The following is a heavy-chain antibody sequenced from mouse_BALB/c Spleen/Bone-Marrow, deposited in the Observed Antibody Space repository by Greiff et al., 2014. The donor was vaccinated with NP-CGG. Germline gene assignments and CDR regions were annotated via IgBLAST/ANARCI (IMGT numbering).Heavy chain of an antibody. J-gene: IGHJ4*01. CDR2: IRNKANGYTT. Sequence: EVKLVESGGGLVQPGGSLRLSCATSGFTFTDYYMSWVRQSPGKALEWLGFIRNKANGYTTEYSASVKGRFTISRDNSQSILYLQMNTLRAEDSATYYCARDDYYAMDYWGQGTSVTVSS. CDR1: GFTFTDYY. V-gene: IGHV7-3*02. CDR3: ARDDYYAMDY.